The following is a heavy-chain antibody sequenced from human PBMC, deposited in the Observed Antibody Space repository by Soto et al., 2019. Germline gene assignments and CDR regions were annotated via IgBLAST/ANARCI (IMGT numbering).Heavy chain of an antibody. CDR2: MTGSGGDI. D-gene: IGHD5-12*01. CDR3: DKDAVYNDGLSRVAN. Sequence: EVQLLESGGGLVQPGGYLRLSCAASGFSFSRYAMMWVRQAPGKGQEWVAGMTGSGGDIRYADSVKGRFTISKDKSKTTISLQLNSIRVEDTDIYDCDKDAVYNDGLSRVANWGQGTMVTVSS. J-gene: IGHJ4*02. V-gene: IGHV3-23*01. CDR1: GFSFSRYA.